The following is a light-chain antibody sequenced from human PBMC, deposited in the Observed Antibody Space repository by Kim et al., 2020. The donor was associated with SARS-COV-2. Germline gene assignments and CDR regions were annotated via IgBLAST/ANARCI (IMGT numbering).Light chain of an antibody. CDR1: SSNIGNNY. V-gene: IGLV1-51*01. CDR2: DNK. J-gene: IGLJ3*02. Sequence: QSVLTQPPSVSAAPGQKVTISCSGTSSNIGNNYVSWYQQVPGTAPKVLIYDNKKRSSGIPDRFSGSKSGTSATLSITGLQTGDEADYYCATWDTGLSAGVFGGGTQLTVL. CDR3: ATWDTGLSAGV.